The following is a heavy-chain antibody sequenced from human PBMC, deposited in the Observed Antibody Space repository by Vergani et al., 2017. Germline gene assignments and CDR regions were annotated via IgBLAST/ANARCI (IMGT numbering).Heavy chain of an antibody. CDR3: ARTVYCGGDCCYFDY. D-gene: IGHD2-21*02. Sequence: QVQLVQSGAEVKKPGASVKVSCKASGYTFTGYYMHWVRQAPGQGLEWMGWINPNSGGTNYAQKFQGRVTMTRDTSISTAYMELSRLRSDDTAVYYCARTVYCGGDCCYFDYWGQGTLVTVSS. J-gene: IGHJ4*02. V-gene: IGHV1-2*02. CDR2: INPNSGGT. CDR1: GYTFTGYY.